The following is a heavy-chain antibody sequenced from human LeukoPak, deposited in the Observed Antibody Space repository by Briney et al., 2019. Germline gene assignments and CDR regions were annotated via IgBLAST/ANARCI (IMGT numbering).Heavy chain of an antibody. V-gene: IGHV5-51*01. D-gene: IGHD3-22*01. Sequence: GESLKISCKGAGYTFSTYWIGWGRRMAGKGGEGRGIIYPGDSDTAYSPSFQGHLPISADKSISPASLQWSSLKASDTAMYYCARRSHSSGYSFAYWGQGTLVTVSS. CDR2: IYPGDSDT. CDR3: ARRSHSSGYSFAY. J-gene: IGHJ4*02. CDR1: GYTFSTYW.